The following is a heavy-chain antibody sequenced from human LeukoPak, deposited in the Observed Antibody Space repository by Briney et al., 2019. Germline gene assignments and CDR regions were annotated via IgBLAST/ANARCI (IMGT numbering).Heavy chain of an antibody. V-gene: IGHV3-48*03. J-gene: IGHJ4*02. CDR3: ASGPTVTRRGYFDC. D-gene: IGHD4-17*01. Sequence: GGSLRLSCAASGFTFSSYEMSWVRQTPGKGLEWVSYISSSASSIFYADSVKGRFTISRDNAKNSLYLQMNSLRADDTAVYYCASGPTVTRRGYFDCWGQGTLLTVSS. CDR2: ISSSASSI. CDR1: GFTFSSYE.